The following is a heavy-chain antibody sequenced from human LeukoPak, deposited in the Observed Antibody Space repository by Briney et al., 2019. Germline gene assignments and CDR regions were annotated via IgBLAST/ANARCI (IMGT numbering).Heavy chain of an antibody. Sequence: GGSLRLSCVASGFTFDDYAMSWVRQAPGKGLEWVSGINWNGDNTVYADSVKGRFTISRDNAKNSVYLQMNSLRAEDTAVYYCASWEASTNYWGQGTLVTVSS. D-gene: IGHD1-26*01. CDR3: ASWEASTNY. CDR1: GFTFDDYA. V-gene: IGHV3-20*04. J-gene: IGHJ4*02. CDR2: INWNGDNT.